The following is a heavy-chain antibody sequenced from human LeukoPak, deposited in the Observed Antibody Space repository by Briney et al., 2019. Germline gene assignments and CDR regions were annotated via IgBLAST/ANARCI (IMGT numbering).Heavy chain of an antibody. Sequence: LRLSCAASGFTFSSFAMHWVRQAPGKGLEWIGSIYYSGSTYYNPSLETRVTLSVDTSKNQFSLKLSSVTAADTAVYYCARRRGWFDPWGQGTLVTVSS. V-gene: IGHV4-39*01. CDR2: IYYSGST. J-gene: IGHJ5*02. CDR3: ARRRGWFDP. CDR1: GFTFSSFAMH.